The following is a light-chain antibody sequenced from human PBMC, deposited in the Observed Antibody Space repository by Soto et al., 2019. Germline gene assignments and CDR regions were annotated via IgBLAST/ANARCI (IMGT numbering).Light chain of an antibody. CDR3: QLYGISPH. V-gene: IGKV3-20*01. J-gene: IGKJ5*01. CDR2: ASS. CDR1: QSSGSNF. Sequence: EIVLTQSPGTLSLSPGERATLSCKTSQSSGSNFLAWYQHKPGQAPRLLIYASSNRATGIPDRFSGSASVTDFTLTINRLVPEDFAVYYCQLYGISPHFGQGTRLEIK.